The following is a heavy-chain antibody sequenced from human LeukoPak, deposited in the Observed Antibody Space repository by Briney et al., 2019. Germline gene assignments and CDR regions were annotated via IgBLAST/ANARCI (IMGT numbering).Heavy chain of an antibody. D-gene: IGHD3-16*01. Sequence: GGSLRLSCAVSGFTFSNYGMHWVRQAPGKGLEWVAFIRSDGSNKYYRDSVKGRFTISRDNSRNTVYLQMNSLRAEDTAMYYFAKWGLLGGEDPASHYFDYWGQGTLVTVSS. V-gene: IGHV3-30*02. CDR3: AKWGLLGGEDPASHYFDY. J-gene: IGHJ4*02. CDR1: GFTFSNYG. CDR2: IRSDGSNK.